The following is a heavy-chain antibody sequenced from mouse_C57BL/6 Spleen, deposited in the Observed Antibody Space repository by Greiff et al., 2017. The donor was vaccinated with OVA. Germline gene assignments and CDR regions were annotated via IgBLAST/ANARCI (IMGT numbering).Heavy chain of an antibody. CDR2: IYPGDGDT. Sequence: QVQLKQSGPELVKPGASVKISCKASGYAFSSSWMNWVKQRPGKGLEWIGRIYPGDGDTNYNGKFKGKATLTADKSSSTAYMQLSSLTSEDSAVYFCARELLTGTGSYYFDYWGQGTTLTVSS. CDR1: GYAFSSSW. V-gene: IGHV1-82*01. J-gene: IGHJ2*01. D-gene: IGHD4-1*01. CDR3: ARELLTGTGSYYFDY.